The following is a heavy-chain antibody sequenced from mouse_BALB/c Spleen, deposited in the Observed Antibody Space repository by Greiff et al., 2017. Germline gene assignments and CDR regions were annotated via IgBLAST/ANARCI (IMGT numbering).Heavy chain of an antibody. CDR1: GFTFSSFG. J-gene: IGHJ2*01. Sequence: EVKLMESGGGLVQPGGSRKLSCAASGFTFSSFGMHWVRQAPEKGLEWVAYISSGSSTIYYADTVKGRFTISRDNPKNTLFLQMTSLRSEDTAMYYCARGELGRRYFDYWGQGTTLTVSS. V-gene: IGHV5-17*02. CDR2: ISSGSSTI. D-gene: IGHD4-1*01. CDR3: ARGELGRRYFDY.